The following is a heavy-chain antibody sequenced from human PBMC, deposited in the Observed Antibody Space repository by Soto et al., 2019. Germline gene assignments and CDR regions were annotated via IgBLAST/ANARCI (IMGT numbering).Heavy chain of an antibody. J-gene: IGHJ4*02. CDR1: GFTVSSNY. V-gene: IGHV3-66*01. D-gene: IGHD3-10*01. Sequence: GGSLRLSCAASGFTVSSNYMSWVRQAPGKGLDRVSLISSGGSTYYADSVKGRFTISRDSSKNTLYLQMNSLRTEDTAVYYCAKERSSGTYYIDSWGQGTLVTVSS. CDR2: ISSGGST. CDR3: AKERSSGTYYIDS.